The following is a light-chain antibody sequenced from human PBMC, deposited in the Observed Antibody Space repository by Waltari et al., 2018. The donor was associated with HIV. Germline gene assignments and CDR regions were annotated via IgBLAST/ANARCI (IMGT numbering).Light chain of an antibody. V-gene: IGLV3-1*01. CDR3: QAWDRSVV. CDR2: KDT. CDR1: QLEVKF. Sequence: SYELTQPPSVSVSPGQTASITCPGDQLEVKFVCWYQQRPGQSPVLVMYKDTRRPSGIPERFSGSNSGNTATLTITGTQSMDEADYYCQAWDRSVVFVGGTKLTVL. J-gene: IGLJ2*01.